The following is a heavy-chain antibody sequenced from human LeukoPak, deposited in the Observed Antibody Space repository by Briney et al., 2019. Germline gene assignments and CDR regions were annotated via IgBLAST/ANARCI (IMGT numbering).Heavy chain of an antibody. V-gene: IGHV1-18*01. CDR2: ISPYNGNT. D-gene: IGHD6-13*01. CDR1: GYTFTTYG. Sequence: ASVKVSCKASGYTFTTYGITWVRQAPGQGPEWMGWISPYNGNTNYTQKLQGRVTMTTDTSTSTAYMELRSLISDNTAVYYCATAARDTSTWYSVFWGQGALVTVSS. J-gene: IGHJ4*02. CDR3: ATAARDTSTWYSVF.